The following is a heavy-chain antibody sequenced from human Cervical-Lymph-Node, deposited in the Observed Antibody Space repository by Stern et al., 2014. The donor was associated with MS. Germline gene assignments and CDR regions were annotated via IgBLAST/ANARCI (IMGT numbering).Heavy chain of an antibody. CDR3: ARRVIGSSHFDY. D-gene: IGHD3-16*02. CDR1: GYTFTGNY. V-gene: IGHV1-2*06. J-gene: IGHJ4*02. Sequence: QVQLMQSGAEVKKPGASVKVSCKASGYTFTGNYIHWVRQAPGQGLEWMGRINPSSGDADYAQKFQGRVAMTRDISISTVYLEINRLSFDDAATYYCARRVIGSSHFDYWGRGTLVTVSS. CDR2: INPSSGDA.